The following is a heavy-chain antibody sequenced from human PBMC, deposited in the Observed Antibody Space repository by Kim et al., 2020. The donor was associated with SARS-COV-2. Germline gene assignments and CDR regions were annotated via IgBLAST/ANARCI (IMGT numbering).Heavy chain of an antibody. CDR2: ISYDGSSK. Sequence: GGSLRLSCAASGFTFSSYAMHWVRQAPGKGLEWVAVISYDGSSKYYADSVKGRFTISRDNSKNTLYLQMNSLRAEDTAVYYCARENRWYYYYGMDVWGQGTTVTVSS. CDR1: GFTFSSYA. J-gene: IGHJ6*02. CDR3: ARENRWYYYYGMDV. V-gene: IGHV3-30*04.